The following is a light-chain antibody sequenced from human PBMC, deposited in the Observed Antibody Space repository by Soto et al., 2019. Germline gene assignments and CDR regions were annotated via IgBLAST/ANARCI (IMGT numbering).Light chain of an antibody. CDR1: RSVSIN. CDR2: GAT. J-gene: IGKJ4*01. V-gene: IGKV3-15*01. CDR3: QQYNSWPPLT. Sequence: EVVMTQSPATLSVSPGERATLFCRASRSVSINLAWYQQKPGQPPRLLIYGATTRATGIPARFSGGGSGTDFTLTISRLQSEDFAVYYCQQYNSWPPLTFGGGTKVDI.